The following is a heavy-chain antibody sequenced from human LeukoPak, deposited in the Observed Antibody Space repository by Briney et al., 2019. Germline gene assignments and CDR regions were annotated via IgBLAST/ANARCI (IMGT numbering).Heavy chain of an antibody. J-gene: IGHJ4*02. V-gene: IGHV3-48*03. CDR2: ISSSGSTI. Sequence: GGSLRLSCAASGFTFSSYEMNWARQAPGKGLEWVSYISSSGSTIYYADSVKGRFTISRDNAKNSLYLQMNSLRAEDTALYYCARGSGSSWYFYFDYWGQGTLVTVSS. D-gene: IGHD6-13*01. CDR3: ARGSGSSWYFYFDY. CDR1: GFTFSSYE.